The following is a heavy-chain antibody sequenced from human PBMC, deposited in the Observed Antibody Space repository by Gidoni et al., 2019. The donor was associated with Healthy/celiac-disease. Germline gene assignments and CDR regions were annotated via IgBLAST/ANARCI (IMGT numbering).Heavy chain of an antibody. D-gene: IGHD3-3*01. CDR1: GGTFSSYA. CDR2: IITIFGTA. CDR3: ARAGSYYDFWSGYSKGGGYYYYGMDV. J-gene: IGHJ6*02. V-gene: IGHV1-69*06. Sequence: QVQLVQSGAEVKKPGSSVKVSCKASGGTFSSYAISWVRQAPGQGLEWMGGIITIFGTANYAQKCQGRVTITADKSTSTAYMELSSLRSEDTAVYYCARAGSYYDFWSGYSKGGGYYYYGMDVWGQGTTVTVSS.